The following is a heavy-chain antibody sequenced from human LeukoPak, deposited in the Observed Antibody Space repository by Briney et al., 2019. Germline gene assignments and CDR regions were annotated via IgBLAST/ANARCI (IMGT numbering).Heavy chain of an antibody. D-gene: IGHD4-17*01. Sequence: GGSLKLSCVASRFTFSNHYMSWVRQAPGKGLEWVVTIKPDGSETFYVDSVKGRFTISRDNAKNSLYLQMNSLRPEDTAVYYCARDPATTVTTYAYWGQGTLVTVSS. V-gene: IGHV3-7*01. CDR1: RFTFSNHY. CDR2: IKPDGSET. CDR3: ARDPATTVTTYAY. J-gene: IGHJ4*02.